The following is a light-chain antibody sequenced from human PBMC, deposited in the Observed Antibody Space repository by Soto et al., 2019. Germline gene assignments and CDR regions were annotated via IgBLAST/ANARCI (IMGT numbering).Light chain of an antibody. V-gene: IGKV1-12*01. Sequence: DVQMTQSPSSVSASVGDRVTITCRASQSINKWLAWYQQKPGEAPKLLIYSASNLQSGVPSRLSGSGSGTDFSLTISSLQPEDSATYYCQQANTFPYPFGPGTKVDIK. J-gene: IGKJ3*01. CDR1: QSINKW. CDR2: SAS. CDR3: QQANTFPYP.